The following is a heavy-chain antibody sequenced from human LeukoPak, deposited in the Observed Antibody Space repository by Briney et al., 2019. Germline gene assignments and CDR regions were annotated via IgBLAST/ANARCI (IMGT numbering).Heavy chain of an antibody. Sequence: GGSLRLSCAASGFTFYNYWMSWVRQAPGKGLEWVACIKGDGSERYHVDSVKGRFTISRDNTKNSLYLQMNSLRAEDTAVYYCATPLDYYDTSGYHEGGDWGQGTLVTVSS. CDR2: IKGDGSER. D-gene: IGHD3-22*01. J-gene: IGHJ4*02. CDR3: ATPLDYYDTSGYHEGGD. V-gene: IGHV3-7*03. CDR1: GFTFYNYW.